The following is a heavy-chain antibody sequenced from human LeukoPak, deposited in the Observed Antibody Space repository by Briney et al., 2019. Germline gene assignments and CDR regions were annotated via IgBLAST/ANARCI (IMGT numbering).Heavy chain of an antibody. CDR3: AKQLGYCSDGSCYFPY. D-gene: IGHD2-15*01. V-gene: IGHV3-23*01. Sequence: PGGSLRLSCAASGFTLSTSWMSWVRQVAGKGLEWVSAISNNGGYTYYADSVQGRFTISRDNSKSTLCLQMNSLRAEDTAVYYCAKQLGYCSDGSCYFPYWGQGTLVTVSS. CDR2: ISNNGGYT. J-gene: IGHJ4*02. CDR1: GFTLSTSW.